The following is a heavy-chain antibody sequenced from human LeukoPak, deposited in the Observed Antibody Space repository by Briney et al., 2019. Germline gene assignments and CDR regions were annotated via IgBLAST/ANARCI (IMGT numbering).Heavy chain of an antibody. CDR3: ARVEYCSSTSCPGLAFDI. CDR2: LYHSGST. J-gene: IGHJ3*02. CDR1: GGSISSGGYS. V-gene: IGHV4-30-2*01. Sequence: SETLSLTCTVSGGSISSGGYSWSWIRQPPGKGLEWIGYLYHSGSTYYNPSLRSRVTISVGRSRNQFSLNLSPVTAADTAVYYCARVEYCSSTSCPGLAFDIWGQGTIVIVSS. D-gene: IGHD2-2*01.